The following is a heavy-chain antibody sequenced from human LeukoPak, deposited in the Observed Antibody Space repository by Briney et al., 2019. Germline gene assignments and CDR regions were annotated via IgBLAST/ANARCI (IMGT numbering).Heavy chain of an antibody. CDR3: ARGPSGPSEVPAANFFDY. CDR1: GFTFSSYA. V-gene: IGHV3-64*01. J-gene: IGHJ4*02. CDR2: ISSNGGST. D-gene: IGHD2-2*01. Sequence: PGRSLRLSCAASGFTFSSYAMHWVRQAPGKGLEYVSAISSNGGSTYYANSVKGRFTISRDNSKNTLYLQMNSLRAEDTAVYYCARGPSGPSEVPAANFFDYWGQGTLVTVSS.